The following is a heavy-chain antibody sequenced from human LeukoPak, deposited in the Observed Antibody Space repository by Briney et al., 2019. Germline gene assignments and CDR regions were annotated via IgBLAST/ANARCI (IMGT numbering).Heavy chain of an antibody. J-gene: IGHJ5*02. D-gene: IGHD3-10*01. CDR2: IWYDGSNK. V-gene: IGHV3-33*01. CDR3: ARDDQNYYGGARGGWFDP. CDR1: GFTFSSYG. Sequence: GGSLRLSCAASGFTFSSYGMHWVRQAPGKGLEWVAVIWYDGSNKYYVDSVKGRFTISRDNSKNTLYLQMNSLRAEDTAVYYCARDDQNYYGGARGGWFDPWGQGTLVTVSS.